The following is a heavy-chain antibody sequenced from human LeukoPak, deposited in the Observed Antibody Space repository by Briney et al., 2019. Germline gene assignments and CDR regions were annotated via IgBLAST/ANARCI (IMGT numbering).Heavy chain of an antibody. V-gene: IGHV4-34*01. D-gene: IGHD6-19*01. J-gene: IGHJ4*02. CDR3: ARSPPRSSGWYYDY. CDR2: INHSGST. CDR1: GGSFSGYY. Sequence: SETLSLTCAVYGGSFSGYYWSWIRQPPGKGLEWIGEINHSGSTNYNPSLKSRVTISVDTSKNQFSLKLSSVTAADTAVYYCARSPPRSSGWYYDYWGQGALVTVSS.